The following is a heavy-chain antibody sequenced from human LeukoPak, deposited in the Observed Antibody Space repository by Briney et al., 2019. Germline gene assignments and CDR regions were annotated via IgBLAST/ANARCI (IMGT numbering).Heavy chain of an antibody. CDR2: ISFIIST. D-gene: IGHD6-19*01. V-gene: IGHV3-53*01. CDR1: GFTVSSNY. J-gene: IGHJ3*02. CDR3: AKGTSSLNYDAFDI. Sequence: GSLRLSCAASGFTVSSNYMSWVRQAPGKGLEWVSGISFIISTWSADSVKGRFTISRDNSKNTVYLQMNSLRDDDTAVYYCAKGTSSLNYDAFDIWGQGTLVTVSS.